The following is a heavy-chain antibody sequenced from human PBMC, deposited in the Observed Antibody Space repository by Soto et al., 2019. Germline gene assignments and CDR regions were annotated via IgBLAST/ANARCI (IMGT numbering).Heavy chain of an antibody. CDR3: ARRDGGSGWYEWFGP. D-gene: IGHD6-19*01. CDR1: GFSLRTSGAG. CDR2: IYWDDDQ. J-gene: IGHJ5*02. Sequence: QITLKESGPTLVKPTQTLTLTCTFSGFSLRTSGAGVGWIRQPPGKALEWLAVIYWDDDQYYSPSLKSRLTITKDTSKNQVVLTMTNMDPVDTATYYCARRDGGSGWYEWFGPWGQGSLVTVSS. V-gene: IGHV2-5*02.